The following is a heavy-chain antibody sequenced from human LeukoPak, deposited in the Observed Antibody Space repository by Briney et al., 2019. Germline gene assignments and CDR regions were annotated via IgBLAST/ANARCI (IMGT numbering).Heavy chain of an antibody. CDR1: GFSFYTYW. V-gene: IGHV3-7*04. J-gene: IGHJ6*02. Sequence: GGSLRLSCAASGFSFYTYWMSWVRQAPGKGLEWVANIDHDVGQKIYVDSAKGRFTISRDNAKNSLYLQMNSLRAEDTAVYYCARDYSGPDVWGQGTTVTVSS. CDR2: IDHDVGQK. CDR3: ARDYSGPDV. D-gene: IGHD3-10*01.